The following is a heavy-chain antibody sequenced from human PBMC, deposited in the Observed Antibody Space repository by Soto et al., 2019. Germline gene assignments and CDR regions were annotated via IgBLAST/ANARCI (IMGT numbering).Heavy chain of an antibody. V-gene: IGHV4-59*01. CDR2: VYFSGSD. J-gene: IGHJ6*02. D-gene: IGHD1-26*01. CDR3: ARSIASGSYYGFARYYYYGMDV. CDR1: NESINGYY. Sequence: SETLSLTCNVSNESINGYYWSWIRQPPGKGLEWIGYVYFSGSDNYNPSLKSRVTISINTSKKQLSLKLSSVTAADTAVYYCARSIASGSYYGFARYYYYGMDVWGQGTTVTVSS.